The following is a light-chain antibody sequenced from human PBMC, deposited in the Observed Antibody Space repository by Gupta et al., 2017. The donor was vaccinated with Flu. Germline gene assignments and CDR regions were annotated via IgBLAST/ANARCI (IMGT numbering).Light chain of an antibody. CDR2: RNN. J-gene: IGLJ3*02. V-gene: IGLV1-47*01. Sequence: SLLTQPPSASGISVQWITISCPGSSSTIGSHYVYWYQQHPGTAPKLLIHRNNQRPSGGPARFSGSKSGTSASLAISGRLSDDEADYYCAAWYDSLSGRVFGGGTKLTVL. CDR3: AAWYDSLSGRV. CDR1: SSTIGSHY.